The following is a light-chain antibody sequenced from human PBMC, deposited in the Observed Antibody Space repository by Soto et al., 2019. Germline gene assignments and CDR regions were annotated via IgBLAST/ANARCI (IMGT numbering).Light chain of an antibody. CDR3: RSYTGSSTYVV. Sequence: QSALTQPASVSGSPGQSITISCTGTSSNVGGYNYVPWYQQHPGKAPKLLIYDVSNRPSGVSDRFSGSKSGNTASLTISGLQAEDEADYYCRSYTGSSTYVVFGGGTKLTVL. V-gene: IGLV2-14*01. CDR1: SSNVGGYNY. J-gene: IGLJ2*01. CDR2: DVS.